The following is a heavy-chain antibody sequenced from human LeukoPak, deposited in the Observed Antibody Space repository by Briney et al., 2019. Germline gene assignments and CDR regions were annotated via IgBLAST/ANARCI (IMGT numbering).Heavy chain of an antibody. J-gene: IGHJ4*02. CDR2: TYYRSKWYD. Sequence: SQTLSLTCVVSGDSVSSKNGAWNWIRQSPSRGLEWLGRTYYRSKWYDDYAESMEGRMTISQDTSKNQYSLHLNSVTPDDTAVYYCARDFGTTGWHTFDYWGQGTLVTVSS. CDR1: GDSVSSKNGA. CDR3: ARDFGTTGWHTFDY. V-gene: IGHV6-1*01. D-gene: IGHD3-9*01.